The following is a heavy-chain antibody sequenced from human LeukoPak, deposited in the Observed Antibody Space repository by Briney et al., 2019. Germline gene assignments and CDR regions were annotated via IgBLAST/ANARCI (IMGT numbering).Heavy chain of an antibody. CDR3: ARDRYYYDSSGYLDY. D-gene: IGHD3-22*01. CDR2: ISSNGGST. J-gene: IGHJ4*02. V-gene: IGHV3-64*01. Sequence: GGSLRLSCAASGFTFSSYAMHWVRQAPGKGLEYVSAISSNGGSTYYANSVKGRFTISRDNSKNTLYLQMGSLRAEDMAVYYCARDRYYYDSSGYLDYWGQGTLVTVSS. CDR1: GFTFSSYA.